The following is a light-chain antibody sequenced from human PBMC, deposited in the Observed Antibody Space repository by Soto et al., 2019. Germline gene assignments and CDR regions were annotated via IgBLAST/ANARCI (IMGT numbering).Light chain of an antibody. CDR1: QSVSSY. V-gene: IGKV3-11*01. CDR2: DAS. J-gene: IGKJ2*01. Sequence: EIVLTHSPATLSLSPWERATLSCSASQSVSSYLAWYQQRPGQAPRLLIYDASNRATGIPARFSGSGSGTDFTLTISSLEPEDFAVYYCQQRSNWPPYTFGQGTKVDIK. CDR3: QQRSNWPPYT.